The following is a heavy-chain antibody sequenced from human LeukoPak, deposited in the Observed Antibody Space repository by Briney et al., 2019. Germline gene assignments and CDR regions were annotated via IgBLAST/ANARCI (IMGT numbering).Heavy chain of an antibody. CDR1: GGTFSSYA. CDR2: INPNSGGT. Sequence: ASVKVSCKASGGTFSSYAISWVRQAPGQGLEWMGWINPNSGGTKYAQKFQGRVTMTRDTSISTAYMELSRLRSDDTAVYYCAREGGYDDNWFDPWGQGTLVTVSS. J-gene: IGHJ5*02. CDR3: AREGGYDDNWFDP. V-gene: IGHV1-2*02. D-gene: IGHD5-12*01.